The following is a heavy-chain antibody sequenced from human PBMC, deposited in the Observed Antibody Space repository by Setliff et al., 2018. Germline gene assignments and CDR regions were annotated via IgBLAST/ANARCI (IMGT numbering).Heavy chain of an antibody. CDR2: ISGDGITI. J-gene: IGHJ4*03. CDR1: GFSFSYYY. Sequence: GGSLRLSCAASGFSFSYYYMSWVRQAPGKGLEWLSKISGDGITIYYADSVRGRFTISRDNAKDSLYLQMNSLRAEDSAVYYCASYYYGSGSSYIPPHFDYWGKGTAVTVSS. V-gene: IGHV3-11*04. D-gene: IGHD3-10*01. CDR3: ASYYYGSGSSYIPPHFDY.